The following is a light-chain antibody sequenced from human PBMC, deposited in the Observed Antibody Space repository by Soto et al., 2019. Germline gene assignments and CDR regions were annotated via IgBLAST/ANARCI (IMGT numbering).Light chain of an antibody. CDR1: SSDVGSYNR. J-gene: IGLJ2*01. Sequence: QSALTQPPSVSGSPGQSVTISRTGTSSDVGSYNRVSWYQQPPGTAPKLMIYEVSNRPSGVPDRFSGSKSGNTASLTISGLQAEDEADYYCSSYTSSSTSVFGGGTQLTVL. V-gene: IGLV2-18*02. CDR3: SSYTSSSTSV. CDR2: EVS.